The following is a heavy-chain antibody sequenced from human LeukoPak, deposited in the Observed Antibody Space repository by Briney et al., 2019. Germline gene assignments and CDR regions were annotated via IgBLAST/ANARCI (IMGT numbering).Heavy chain of an antibody. CDR2: ISYDGSNK. Sequence: PGGSLRLSCAASGFTFSSYGMHWVRQAPGKGLEWVAVISYDGSNKYYADSVKGRFTISRDNSKNTLYLQMNSLRAEDTAVYYCAKDVARRPAMAKYYFDYWGQGTLVTVSS. CDR3: AKDVARRPAMAKYYFDY. D-gene: IGHD5-18*01. J-gene: IGHJ4*02. CDR1: GFTFSSYG. V-gene: IGHV3-30*18.